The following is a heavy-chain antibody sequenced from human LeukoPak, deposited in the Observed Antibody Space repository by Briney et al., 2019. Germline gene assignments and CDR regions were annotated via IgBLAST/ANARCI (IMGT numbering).Heavy chain of an antibody. CDR1: GYTFTSYY. Sequence: GASVKVSCKASGYTFTSYYMHWVRQAPGQGLEWMGIINPSGGSTSYAQKFQGRVTMTRDTSTSTVYMELSSLRSEDTAVYYCASRGYSYGQGSYYFDYWGQGTLVTVS. J-gene: IGHJ4*02. V-gene: IGHV1-46*03. CDR2: INPSGGST. D-gene: IGHD5-18*01. CDR3: ASRGYSYGQGSYYFDY.